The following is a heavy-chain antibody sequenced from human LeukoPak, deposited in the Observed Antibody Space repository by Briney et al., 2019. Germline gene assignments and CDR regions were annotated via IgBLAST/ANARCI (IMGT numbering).Heavy chain of an antibody. J-gene: IGHJ4*02. CDR1: GFTFSSYW. V-gene: IGHV3-7*03. CDR3: AKDIAVAGPIDY. CDR2: INHNGNVN. D-gene: IGHD6-19*01. Sequence: GGSLRLSCAASGFTFSSYWMNWASQAPGKGLEWVASINHNGNVNYYVDSVKGRFTISRDNAKNSLYLQMNSLRAEDTAVYYCAKDIAVAGPIDYWGQGTLVTVSS.